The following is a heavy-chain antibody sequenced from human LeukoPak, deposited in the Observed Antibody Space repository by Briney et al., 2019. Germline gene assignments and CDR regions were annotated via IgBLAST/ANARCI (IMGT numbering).Heavy chain of an antibody. V-gene: IGHV1-69*13. Sequence: GASVTVSFKASVGTFISYAISWVRQAPGQGLEWMGGIIPIFGKANDAQKFQGRVTITADESTSTAHMELSRLRSEDTAVYYCAREAATHGRFDPWGQGTLVTVSS. CDR2: IIPIFGKA. D-gene: IGHD6-25*01. J-gene: IGHJ5*02. CDR3: AREAATHGRFDP. CDR1: VGTFISYA.